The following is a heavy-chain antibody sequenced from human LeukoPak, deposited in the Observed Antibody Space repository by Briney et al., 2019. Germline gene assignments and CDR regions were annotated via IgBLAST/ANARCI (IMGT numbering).Heavy chain of an antibody. V-gene: IGHV3-15*01. CDR2: IKGKSDGGTT. Sequence: GGSLRLSCAASGFTFSNAWMSWVRQAPGKGLEWVGRIKGKSDGGTTDYAAPVKGRFTISRGDSKNTLYLQMNGLKTEDTAVYYCTTSPYCSSTSCPFDSWGQGTLVTVSS. CDR3: TTSPYCSSTSCPFDS. CDR1: GFTFSNAW. D-gene: IGHD2-2*01. J-gene: IGHJ4*02.